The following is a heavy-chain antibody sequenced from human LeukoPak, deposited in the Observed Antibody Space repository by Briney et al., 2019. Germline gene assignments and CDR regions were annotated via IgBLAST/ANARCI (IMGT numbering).Heavy chain of an antibody. D-gene: IGHD6-6*01. CDR3: TKGSGSSRPYYFDY. CDR1: GFTFSSYA. Sequence: GGSLRLSCAASGFTFSSYAMSWVRQAPGKGLEWVSAISGSGGSTYYADSVKGRFTISRDNSKNTLYLQMHSLRAEDSAVYYCTKGSGSSRPYYFDYWGQGTLVTVSS. V-gene: IGHV3-23*01. J-gene: IGHJ4*02. CDR2: ISGSGGST.